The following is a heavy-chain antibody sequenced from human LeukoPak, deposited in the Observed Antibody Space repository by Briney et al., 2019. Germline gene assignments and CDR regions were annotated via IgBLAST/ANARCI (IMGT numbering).Heavy chain of an antibody. Sequence: SETLSLTCTVSGGSISSSSYYWGWIRQPPGKGLEWIGYIFYSGSTNQNPSLKSRVTISVDTSKNQFSLKLSSVTAADTAVYYCARLHRGSWYFGYWGQGTLVTVSS. V-gene: IGHV4-61*05. CDR3: ARLHRGSWYFGY. CDR2: IFYSGST. J-gene: IGHJ4*02. CDR1: GGSISSSSYY. D-gene: IGHD6-13*01.